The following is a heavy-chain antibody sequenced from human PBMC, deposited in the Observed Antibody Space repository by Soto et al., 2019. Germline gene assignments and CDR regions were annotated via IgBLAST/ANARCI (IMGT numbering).Heavy chain of an antibody. CDR1: GYSFTNYG. D-gene: IGHD6-19*01. V-gene: IGHV1-18*01. J-gene: IGHJ6*03. CDR2: ISAFNGNT. Sequence: QDQLVQSGAEVKKPGASVTVSCKASGYSFTNYGITWVRQAPGQGLEWLGWISAFNGNTHYAQKVHGRVTMTTDASTSTAYMELRSLRSDDTAVYYCARDRGVAPPVAGNTHYYYYMDVWGKGTTVTVSS. CDR3: ARDRGVAPPVAGNTHYYYYMDV.